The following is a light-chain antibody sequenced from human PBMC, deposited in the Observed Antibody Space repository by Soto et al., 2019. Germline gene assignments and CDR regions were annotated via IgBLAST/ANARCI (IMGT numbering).Light chain of an antibody. CDR1: QNVLYSSNNKNY. V-gene: IGKV4-1*01. CDR3: QQYYSAPRT. J-gene: IGKJ1*01. Sequence: DIVMTQSPESLAVSLGERATINCKSSQNVLYSSNNKNYLAWYQQKAGQPPKLLIYWASTRESGVPDRFSGSGSGTDFTLTISSLQAEDVAVYSCQQYYSAPRTFGQGTKVEIK. CDR2: WAS.